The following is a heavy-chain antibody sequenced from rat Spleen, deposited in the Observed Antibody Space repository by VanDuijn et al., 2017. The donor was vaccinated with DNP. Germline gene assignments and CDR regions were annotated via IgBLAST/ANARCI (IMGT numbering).Heavy chain of an antibody. Sequence: EVQLVESGGGLVQPGRSLKLSCAASGFTFSDYYMAWVRQAPKKGLEWVASISYEGSSTYYGDSVKGRFTISRDNAKSTLYLQMNSLRSEDTATYYCARRKDWYFDFWGPGTMVTVSS. CDR1: GFTFSDYY. CDR2: ISYEGSST. V-gene: IGHV5-22*01. CDR3: ARRKDWYFDF. J-gene: IGHJ1*01.